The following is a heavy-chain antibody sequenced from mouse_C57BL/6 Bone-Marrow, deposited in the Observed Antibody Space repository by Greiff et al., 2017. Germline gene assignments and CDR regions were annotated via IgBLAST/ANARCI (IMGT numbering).Heavy chain of an antibody. J-gene: IGHJ2*01. Sequence: QVQLKQSGAELVRPGTSVKVSCKASGYAFTNYLIVWVKQRPGQGLEWIGVINPGSGGTNYNEKFKGKATLTADKSSSTAYMQLSSLTSEDSAVYFCARGFDYYGSSYFDYWGQGTTLTVSS. D-gene: IGHD1-1*01. CDR1: GYAFTNYL. CDR3: ARGFDYYGSSYFDY. CDR2: INPGSGGT. V-gene: IGHV1-54*01.